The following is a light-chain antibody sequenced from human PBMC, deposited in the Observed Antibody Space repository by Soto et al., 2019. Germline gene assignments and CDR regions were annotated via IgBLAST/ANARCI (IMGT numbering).Light chain of an antibody. CDR2: RNN. CDR1: SSNIGSNY. Sequence: QSVLTQPPSASGTPGQRVTISCSGSSSNIGSNYVYWYQQLPGTAPKLLIYRNNQRPSGVPDRFSGSKSGTSASLAISGLRYEDEADYYCAAWDDSRGVFGGGTKVTVL. CDR3: AAWDDSRGV. V-gene: IGLV1-47*01. J-gene: IGLJ2*01.